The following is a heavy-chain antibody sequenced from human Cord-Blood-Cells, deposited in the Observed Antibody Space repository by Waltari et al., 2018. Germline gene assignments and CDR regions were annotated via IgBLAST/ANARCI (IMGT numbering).Heavy chain of an antibody. D-gene: IGHD3-3*01. CDR3: ARHEGSYDFWSGYDY. Sequence: QVQLQESGPGLVKPSETLSLTCTVSGGSISSYYWSWIRQPPGKGLEWIGYIYYSGSTNYNPALKSRVTISVDTSKNQFSLKLGSVTAADTAVYYCARHEGSYDFWSGYDYWGQGTLVTVSS. CDR1: GGSISSYY. V-gene: IGHV4-59*08. J-gene: IGHJ4*02. CDR2: IYYSGST.